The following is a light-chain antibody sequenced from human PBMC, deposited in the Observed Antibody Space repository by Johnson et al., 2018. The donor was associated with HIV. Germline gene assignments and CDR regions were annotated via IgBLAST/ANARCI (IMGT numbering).Light chain of an antibody. V-gene: IGLV1-51*02. CDR2: ENN. Sequence: LTQPPSVSAAPGQKVTISCSGSSSNIGNNHVSWYQHFSGTAPKLLIYENNKRPSGITDRFSASKSGTSATLAITGLQTGDEADYYCGTWDSSLSVLYVFGTGTKVTVL. CDR3: GTWDSSLSVLYV. CDR1: SSNIGNNH. J-gene: IGLJ1*01.